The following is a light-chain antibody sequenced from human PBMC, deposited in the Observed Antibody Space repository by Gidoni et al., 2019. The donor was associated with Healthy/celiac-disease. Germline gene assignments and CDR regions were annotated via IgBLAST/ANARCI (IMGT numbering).Light chain of an antibody. V-gene: IGLV6-57*02. CDR3: QSYDSRHHTVV. Sequence: NLMLTQPHSVSESPGKTVTISCTGSSGSIASNYVQWYQQRPGSPPTTVIYEDHHRPSCVPDRFSGSLDCSSNSASLTFSGLKPEAEADYYCQSYDSRHHTVVFGGGTQLSVL. J-gene: IGLJ2*01. CDR2: EDH. CDR1: SGSIASNY.